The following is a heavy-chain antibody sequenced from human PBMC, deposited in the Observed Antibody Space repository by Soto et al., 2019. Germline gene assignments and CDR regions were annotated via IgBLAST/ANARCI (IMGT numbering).Heavy chain of an antibody. J-gene: IGHJ4*02. V-gene: IGHV4-59*01. D-gene: IGHD3-16*01. CDR2: IYYSGST. CDR1: GGSISSYY. CDR3: ARRYGGNFDY. Sequence: QVQLQESGPGLVKPSETLSLTCTVSGGSISSYYWSWIRQPPGKGLEWIVYIYYSGSTNYNPSLKSRVTISVDTSKNQSSLKLSSVTAADTAVYYCARRYGGNFDYWGQGTLVTVSS.